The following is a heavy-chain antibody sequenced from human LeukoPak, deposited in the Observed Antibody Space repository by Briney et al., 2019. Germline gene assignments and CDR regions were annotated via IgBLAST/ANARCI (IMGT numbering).Heavy chain of an antibody. V-gene: IGHV3-53*01. Sequence: TGGSLRPSCAASGFTVSSNYMSWVRQAPGKGLEWVSVIYSGGSTYYADSVNGRFTISRDDSKNTLYLQMNSLRAEDTAVYYCARGSLLRYFDWPDWGQGTLVTVSS. CDR2: IYSGGST. J-gene: IGHJ4*02. CDR3: ARGSLLRYFDWPD. D-gene: IGHD3-9*01. CDR1: GFTVSSNY.